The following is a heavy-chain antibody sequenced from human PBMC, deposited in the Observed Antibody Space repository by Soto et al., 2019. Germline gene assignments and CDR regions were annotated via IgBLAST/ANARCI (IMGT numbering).Heavy chain of an antibody. D-gene: IGHD6-25*01. Sequence: QVQLVQSGAEVRKPGSSVNVSCKISGGTFTNYVISWLRQAPGQGLEWMGGLIPIFGAANLAQKFQGRVTITADESTSTVNMELSSLTSEDTAVYCCARCRSAPKFDPWGHGTLVTVSS. CDR1: GGTFTNYV. V-gene: IGHV1-69*01. CDR3: ARCRSAPKFDP. J-gene: IGHJ5*02. CDR2: LIPIFGAA.